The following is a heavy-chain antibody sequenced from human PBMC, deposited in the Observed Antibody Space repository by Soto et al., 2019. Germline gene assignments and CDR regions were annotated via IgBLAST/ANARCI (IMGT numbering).Heavy chain of an antibody. Sequence: EVQLLESGGGLVQPGGSLRLSCAASGFTFSIYAMNWVRQAPGKGLEWVSVISGSGGSTYYADSVKGRFTISRDNSKNTLYLQMTSLRAEDTAVYSCARRTVGWYFDLWGRGTLVTVSS. CDR3: ARRTVGWYFDL. CDR2: ISGSGGST. J-gene: IGHJ2*01. CDR1: GFTFSIYA. D-gene: IGHD4-17*01. V-gene: IGHV3-23*01.